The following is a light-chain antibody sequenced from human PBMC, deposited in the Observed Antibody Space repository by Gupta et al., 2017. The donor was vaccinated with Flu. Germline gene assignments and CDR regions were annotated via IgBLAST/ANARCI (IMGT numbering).Light chain of an antibody. V-gene: IGLV2-18*02. CDR2: EFT. CDR1: SSDFGSYNR. J-gene: IGLJ3*02. CDR3: SSFTSSNTWV. Sequence: QAALTQPASVSGSPGPSITISCTGTSSDFGSYNRVSWYQQPPGTAPKLVIYEFTKRPSGVPDRFSGSKSGNTASLTISGLQAEDEADYYCSSFTSSNTWVFGGGTKLTVL.